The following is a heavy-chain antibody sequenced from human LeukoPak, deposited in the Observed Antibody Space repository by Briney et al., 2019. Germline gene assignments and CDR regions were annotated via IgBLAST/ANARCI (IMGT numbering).Heavy chain of an antibody. CDR1: GGTFSSYA. Sequence: SVKVSCKASGGTFSSYAISWVRQAPGQGLEWMGGIIPIFGTANYAQKFQGRVTITADESTSTAYMELSSLRSEDTAVYYCATDGPLCSSTSCPSGAFDIWGQGTMVTVSS. J-gene: IGHJ3*02. V-gene: IGHV1-69*01. D-gene: IGHD2-2*01. CDR3: ATDGPLCSSTSCPSGAFDI. CDR2: IIPIFGTA.